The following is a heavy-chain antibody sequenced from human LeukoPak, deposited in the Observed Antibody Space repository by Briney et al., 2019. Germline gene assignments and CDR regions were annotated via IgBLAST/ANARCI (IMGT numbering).Heavy chain of an antibody. D-gene: IGHD2-2*01. CDR2: IYHTGSA. Sequence: PSETLSLACSVSGYSFTSGHYWGWIRQPPGKGLEWVANIYHTGSAHYNPSLKSRVTISVDTSKNQFSLKLSSVTAADTAVYYCARYCTSTTCILRGFDYWGQGTLVTVSS. J-gene: IGHJ4*02. V-gene: IGHV4-38-2*01. CDR3: ARYCTSTTCILRGFDY. CDR1: GYSFTSGHY.